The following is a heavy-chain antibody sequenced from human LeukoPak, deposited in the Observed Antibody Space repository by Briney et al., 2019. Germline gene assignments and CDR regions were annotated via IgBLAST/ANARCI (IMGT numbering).Heavy chain of an antibody. V-gene: IGHV3-23*01. Sequence: GGSLRLSCAASGFTFSSYAMSWVRQAPGKGLEWVSAISGSGGSTYYADSVKGRFTISRDNSKNTLYLQMNSLRAEDTAVYYCAREEVHGGSYYSIDYWGQGTLVTVSS. CDR3: AREEVHGGSYYSIDY. D-gene: IGHD1-26*01. CDR2: ISGSGGST. J-gene: IGHJ4*02. CDR1: GFTFSSYA.